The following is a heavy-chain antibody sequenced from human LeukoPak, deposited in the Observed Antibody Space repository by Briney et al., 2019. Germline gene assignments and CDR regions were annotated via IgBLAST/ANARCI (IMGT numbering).Heavy chain of an antibody. Sequence: SETLSLTCAVYGGSFSGYYWSWIPQPPGKGLEWSGEINHSGSTNYNPSLKSRVTISVDKSKSQCSLNFNSMSAADSAVYYCAANGYYTIEYWGQGNLVTVSS. CDR3: AANGYYTIEY. D-gene: IGHD1-26*01. J-gene: IGHJ4*02. CDR2: INHSGST. CDR1: GGSFSGYY. V-gene: IGHV4-34*01.